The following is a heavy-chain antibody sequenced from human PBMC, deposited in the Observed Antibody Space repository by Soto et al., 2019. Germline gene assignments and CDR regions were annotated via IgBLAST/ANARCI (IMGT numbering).Heavy chain of an antibody. D-gene: IGHD2-2*01. Sequence: EVQLLESGGGLVQPGGSLRLSCAASGFIFSSQTMGWVRQPPGKGLEWVSTISSSGGSTYYAESVKGRFTISRDSSKNALYLQMNSLRAEDTAIYYCAKSPPEYCISTSCYGGGYDFWGQRTLVTVTS. V-gene: IGHV3-23*01. CDR1: GFIFSSQT. CDR2: ISSSGGST. J-gene: IGHJ4*02. CDR3: AKSPPEYCISTSCYGGGYDF.